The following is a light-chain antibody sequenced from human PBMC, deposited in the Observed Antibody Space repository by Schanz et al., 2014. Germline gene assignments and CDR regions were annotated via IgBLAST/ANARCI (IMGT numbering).Light chain of an antibody. V-gene: IGLV7-46*01. CDR3: LLYYGVPQPHWV. Sequence: QAVVTQEPSLTVSPGGTVTLTCESSTGAVTSGHYPYWFQQKPGQAPRTLIYDTTNKHSWTPARFSGSLLGDKAALTLSGAQPEDEADYYCLLYYGVPQPHWVFGGGTKLTVL. CDR2: DTT. J-gene: IGLJ3*02. CDR1: TGAVTSGHY.